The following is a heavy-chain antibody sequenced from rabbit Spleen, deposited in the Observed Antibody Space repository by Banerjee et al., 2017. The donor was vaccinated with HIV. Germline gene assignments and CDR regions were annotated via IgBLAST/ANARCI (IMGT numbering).Heavy chain of an antibody. D-gene: IGHD8-1*01. J-gene: IGHJ6*01. CDR3: ARDTGSSFSSYGMDL. V-gene: IGHV1S45*01. CDR1: GFDFSGSQY. CDR2: IAGSSSGFT. Sequence: QEQLVESGGGLVQPEGSLTLTCKASGFDFSGSQYMCWVRQAPGKGLEWISCIAGSSSGFTYSASWAKGRFTISKTSSTTVTLQMTSLTAADTATYFCARDTGSSFSSYGMDLWGPGTLVTVS.